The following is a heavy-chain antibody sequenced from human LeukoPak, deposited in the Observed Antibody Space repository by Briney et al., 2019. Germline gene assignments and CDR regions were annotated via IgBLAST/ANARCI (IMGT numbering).Heavy chain of an antibody. V-gene: IGHV4-59*01. D-gene: IGHD2-15*01. CDR3: ARVSDNTLFDY. CDR2: IYYTGNT. J-gene: IGHJ4*02. Sequence: ASETLSLTCTVSGGSISSYYWSWIRQPPGKGLEWIGYIYYTGNTNYNPSLKSRVTISVDTSKNQFSLKLSSVTAADTAVYYCARVSDNTLFDYWGQGTLVTVSS. CDR1: GGSISSYY.